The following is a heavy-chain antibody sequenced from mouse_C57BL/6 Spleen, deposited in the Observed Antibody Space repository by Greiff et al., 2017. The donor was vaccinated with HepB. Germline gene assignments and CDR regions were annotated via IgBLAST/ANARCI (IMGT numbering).Heavy chain of an antibody. V-gene: IGHV1-69*01. CDR1: GYTFTSYW. CDR2: IDPSDSYT. J-gene: IGHJ3*01. Sequence: VQLQQSGAELVMPGASVKLSCKASGYTFTSYWMHWVKQRPGQGLEWIGEIDPSDSYTNYNQKFKGKSTLTVDKSSSTAYMQLSSLTSEDSAVYYCARRDYYGSSSFAYWGQGTLVTVSA. D-gene: IGHD1-1*01. CDR3: ARRDYYGSSSFAY.